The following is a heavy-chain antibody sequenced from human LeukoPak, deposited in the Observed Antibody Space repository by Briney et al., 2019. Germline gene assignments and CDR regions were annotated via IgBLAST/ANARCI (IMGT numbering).Heavy chain of an antibody. V-gene: IGHV1-69*04. CDR1: GGTFSSYT. Sequence: SVKVSCKASGGTFSSYTISWVRQAPGQGLEWMGRIIPILGIANYAQKFQGRVTMTRNTSISTAYMELSSLRSEDTAVYYCAREQELHPSNWGQGTLVTVSS. D-gene: IGHD1-26*01. CDR3: AREQELHPSN. J-gene: IGHJ4*02. CDR2: IIPILGIA.